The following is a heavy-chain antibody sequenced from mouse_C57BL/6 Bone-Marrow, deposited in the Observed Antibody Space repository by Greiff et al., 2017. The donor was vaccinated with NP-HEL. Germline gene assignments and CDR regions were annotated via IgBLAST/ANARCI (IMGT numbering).Heavy chain of an antibody. CDR3: ARSGSYFDY. Sequence: QVQLQQPGAELVMPGASVKLSCKASGYTFTSYWMHWVKQRPGQGLEWIGMIHPNSGSTNYNEKFKSKATMTVDKSSSTAYMQLSSLTSEDSAVYYCARSGSYFDYWGQGTTLTVSS. J-gene: IGHJ2*01. CDR1: GYTFTSYW. CDR2: IHPNSGST. V-gene: IGHV1-64*01.